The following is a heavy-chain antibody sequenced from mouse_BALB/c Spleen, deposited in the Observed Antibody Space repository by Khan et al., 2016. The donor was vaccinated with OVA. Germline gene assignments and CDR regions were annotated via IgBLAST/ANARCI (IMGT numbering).Heavy chain of an antibody. V-gene: IGHV14-3*02. D-gene: IGHD2-1*01. J-gene: IGHJ3*01. Sequence: IQLVQSGAELVRPGASVKLFCTASGFNIKDTYMPWVKLRPEQGLEWIGRIDPSNGDTKYDPKLQDKATNTADTSCNKAYLQLSSITSEDTAVNYCATRYGSALHYWGQGTLVTVSA. CDR3: ATRYGSALHY. CDR1: GFNIKDTY. CDR2: IDPSNGDT.